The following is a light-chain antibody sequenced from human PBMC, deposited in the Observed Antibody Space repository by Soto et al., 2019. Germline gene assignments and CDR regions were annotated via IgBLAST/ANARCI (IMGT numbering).Light chain of an antibody. J-gene: IGKJ4*01. CDR3: QQYGSYSLT. CDR1: QSVSSN. V-gene: IGKV3D-15*01. Sequence: EIVMTQSPATLSVSPGERATLSCRASQSVSSNLAWYQQKPGQAPRLLIYGASTRATGIQARFSGSGSGTEFTLTIRSLQPDDSATYYCQQYGSYSLTFGGGTKVDIK. CDR2: GAS.